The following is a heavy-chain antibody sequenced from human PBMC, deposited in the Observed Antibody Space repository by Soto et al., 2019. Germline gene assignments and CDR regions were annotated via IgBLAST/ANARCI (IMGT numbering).Heavy chain of an antibody. D-gene: IGHD1-26*01. CDR2: IYSGGST. V-gene: IGHV3-53*01. CDR1: GFTVSSNY. CDR3: ARDRTAMDPYSGSYYGAYYYGMDV. Sequence: GGSLRLSCAASGFTVSSNYMSWVRQAPGKGLEWVSVIYSGGSTYYADSVKGRFTISRDNSKNTLYLQMNSLRAEDTAVYYCARDRTAMDPYSGSYYGAYYYGMDVWGQGTTVTVSS. J-gene: IGHJ6*02.